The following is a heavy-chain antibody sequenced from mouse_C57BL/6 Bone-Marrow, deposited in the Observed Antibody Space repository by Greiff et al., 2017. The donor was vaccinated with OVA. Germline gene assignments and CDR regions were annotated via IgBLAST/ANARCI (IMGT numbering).Heavy chain of an antibody. V-gene: IGHV1-81*01. J-gene: IGHJ4*01. CDR2: IYPRSGNT. Sequence: QVQLQQSGAELARPGASVKLSCKASGYTFTSYGISWVKQRTGQGLEWIGEIYPRSGNTYYTEKFPGKATLTADKSSSTAYMELRSLTSEDSAVYFCARVGLYYAMDYWGQGTSVTVSA. CDR1: GYTFTSYG. CDR3: ARVGLYYAMDY.